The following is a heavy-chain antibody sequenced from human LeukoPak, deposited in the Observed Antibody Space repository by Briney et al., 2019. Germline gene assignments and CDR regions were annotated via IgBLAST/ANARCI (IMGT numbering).Heavy chain of an antibody. CDR3: AREDRYSYHF. Sequence: GASVKVSCKASGFTFTDYYMHWARQAPGQGLEWMGWINPNSGGTNYAQKFQGRVSMTRDTSIRTAYMELSSLRSDDTAVYYCAREDRYSYHFWGQGTLVTVSS. CDR2: INPNSGGT. J-gene: IGHJ4*02. CDR1: GFTFTDYY. D-gene: IGHD5-18*01. V-gene: IGHV1-2*02.